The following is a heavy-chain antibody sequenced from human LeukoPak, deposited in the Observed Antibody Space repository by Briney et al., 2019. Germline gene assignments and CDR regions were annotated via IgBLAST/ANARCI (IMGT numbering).Heavy chain of an antibody. CDR1: GGSISSYY. CDR2: IYYTGST. D-gene: IGHD3-22*01. CDR3: ARVFRRREASYDSSGYYYDY. V-gene: IGHV4-59*01. Sequence: SETLSLTCTVSGGSISSYYWSWIRQPPGKGLEWIAYIYYTGSTNYNPSLKSRVTISVDKSKNQFSLKLSSVTAADTAVYYCARVFRRREASYDSSGYYYDYWGQETLVTVSS. J-gene: IGHJ4*02.